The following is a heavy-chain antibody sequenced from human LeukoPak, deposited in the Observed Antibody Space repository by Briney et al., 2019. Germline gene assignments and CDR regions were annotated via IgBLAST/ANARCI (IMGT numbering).Heavy chain of an antibody. CDR2: IKRDGSEK. Sequence: PGGSLRLSCAASGFTFSSYWMTWVRQAPGKGLEWVGNIKRDGSEKYYVDSVKGRFTISRDNAKNSLYLQMNSLRAEDTAVYYCARVAPLYYDILTGYYTRLGAFDIWGQGTMVTVSS. CDR1: GFTFSSYW. V-gene: IGHV3-7*03. D-gene: IGHD3-9*01. CDR3: ARVAPLYYDILTGYYTRLGAFDI. J-gene: IGHJ3*02.